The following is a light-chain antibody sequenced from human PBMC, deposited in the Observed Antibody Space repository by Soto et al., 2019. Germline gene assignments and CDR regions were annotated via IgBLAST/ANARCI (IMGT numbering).Light chain of an antibody. CDR3: SSYAGSNNPVI. V-gene: IGLV2-8*01. CDR2: EVS. CDR1: SSDVDGYNY. Sequence: QSVLTQPPSASGSPGQSVTISCTGTSSDVDGYNYVSWYQQHPGKAPKFLIFEVSRRPSGVPDRFSGSKSGNTASLTVSGLKVDDEADYYCSSYAGSNNPVIFGGGTKLTVL. J-gene: IGLJ2*01.